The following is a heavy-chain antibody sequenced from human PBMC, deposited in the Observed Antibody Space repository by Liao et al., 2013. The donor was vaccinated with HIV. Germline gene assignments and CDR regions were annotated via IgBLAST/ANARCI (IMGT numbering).Heavy chain of an antibody. D-gene: IGHD4-11*01. CDR1: GGSFSGYY. Sequence: QVQLQQWGAGLLKPSETLSLTCAVYGGSFSGYYWSWIRQPPGKGLEWIGEINHSGSTNYNPSLKSRVTISVDTSKNQFSLKLSSVTAADTAVYYCARDVRGMTTAIVPLSPWGQGTLVTVSS. J-gene: IGHJ4*02. CDR3: ARDVRGMTTAIVPLSP. V-gene: IGHV4-34*01. CDR2: INHSGST.